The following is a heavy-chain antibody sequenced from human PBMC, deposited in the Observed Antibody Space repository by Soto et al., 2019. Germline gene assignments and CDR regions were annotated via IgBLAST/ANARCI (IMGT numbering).Heavy chain of an antibody. CDR1: GFTFSSYA. Sequence: GGSLRLSCAASGFTFSSYAMSWVRQAPGKGLEWVSAISGSGGSTYYADSVKGRFTISRDNSKNTLYLQMNSLRAEDTAVYYCAKVSNHTEKGTRDYFDYWGQGTLVTVSS. V-gene: IGHV3-23*01. CDR3: AKVSNHTEKGTRDYFDY. J-gene: IGHJ4*02. D-gene: IGHD2-2*02. CDR2: ISGSGGST.